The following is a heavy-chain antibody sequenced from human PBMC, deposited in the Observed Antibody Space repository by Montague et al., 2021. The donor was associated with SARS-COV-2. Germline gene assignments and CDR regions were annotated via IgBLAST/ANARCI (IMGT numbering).Heavy chain of an antibody. CDR3: ARYRRRFAEIYDTYYDYGLNV. J-gene: IGHJ6*02. V-gene: IGHV4-34*01. CDR1: GGSFSVHY. CDR2: INQSGST. Sequence: SETLSLTCAVYGGSFSVHYWTWIRQPPGKGLEWIGQINQSGSTKYNPSLKSRVTISIDTSKDQFSLKMTPMTAADTGVYYCARYRRRFAEIYDTYYDYGLNVWGQGTTVTVFS. D-gene: IGHD3-10*01.